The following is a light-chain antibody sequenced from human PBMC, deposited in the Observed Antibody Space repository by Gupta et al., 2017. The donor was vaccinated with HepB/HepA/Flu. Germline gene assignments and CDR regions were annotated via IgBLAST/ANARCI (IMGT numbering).Light chain of an antibody. V-gene: IGKV3-15*01. J-gene: IGKJ1*01. CDR1: QSVSSN. Sequence: EIVMTQSPATLSVSPGERATLSCWASQSVSSNLAWYQQKPGQAPRLLIYGASTRATGIPARISGSGSGTEFTLTISSLQSEDFAVYYCQQYNNCPWTFGQGTKVEIK. CDR3: QQYNNCPWT. CDR2: GAS.